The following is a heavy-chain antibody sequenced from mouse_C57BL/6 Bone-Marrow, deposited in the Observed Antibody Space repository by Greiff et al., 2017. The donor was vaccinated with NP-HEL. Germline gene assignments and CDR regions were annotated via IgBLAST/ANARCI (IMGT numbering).Heavy chain of an antibody. CDR2: INPSSGYT. CDR1: GYTFTSYT. CDR3: APYSNYYFDY. D-gene: IGHD2-5*01. V-gene: IGHV1-4*01. Sequence: VQLQQSGAELARPGASVKMSCKASGYTFTSYTMHWVKQRPGQGLEWIGYINPSSGYTKYNQKFKDQATLTADKSSSTAYMQLSSLTSEDSAVYYCAPYSNYYFDYWGQGTTLTVSS. J-gene: IGHJ2*01.